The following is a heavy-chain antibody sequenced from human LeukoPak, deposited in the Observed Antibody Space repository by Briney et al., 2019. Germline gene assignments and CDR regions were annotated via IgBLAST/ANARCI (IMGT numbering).Heavy chain of an antibody. J-gene: IGHJ4*02. Sequence: SETLSLTSTVSGGSISSSSSYWGWIRQPRGKGLEWIGSIYYSGSTYYNRSLKSRVTISVDTSKNQFSLKLSSVTAADTAVYYCARQTGSGSYYDFDYWGQGTLVTVSS. CDR3: ARQTGSGSYYDFDY. D-gene: IGHD3-10*01. CDR2: IYYSGST. V-gene: IGHV4-39*01. CDR1: GGSISSSSSY.